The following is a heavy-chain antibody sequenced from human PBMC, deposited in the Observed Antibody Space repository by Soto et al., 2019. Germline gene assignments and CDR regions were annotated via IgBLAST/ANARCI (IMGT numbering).Heavy chain of an antibody. J-gene: IGHJ3*01. CDR2: LSGSSTYI. CDR3: ARMGTTNAFDV. D-gene: IGHD1-1*01. Sequence: EVQVVESGGGLVKPGGSLRLSCAASGCNFSTYILTWVRQAPGKGLEWISSLSGSSTYIYHADSVKGRFAISRDNAKNSLFLQMSSLRAEDTALYYCARMGTTNAFDVWGQGTMVTVSS. CDR1: GCNFSTYI. V-gene: IGHV3-21*06.